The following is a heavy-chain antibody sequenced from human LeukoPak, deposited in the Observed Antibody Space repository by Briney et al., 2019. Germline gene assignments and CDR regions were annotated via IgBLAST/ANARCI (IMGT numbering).Heavy chain of an antibody. Sequence: ASVKVSCNASGYTFTSYGITWVRQAPGQGLEFMGWISAYNGNTNYAQKLRGRVTMTTDTSTSTAYMELRSLRSDDTAVYYCARDWDYSSGSYCSIDFWGQGTQVTVSS. CDR2: ISAYNGNT. CDR3: ARDWDYSSGSYCSIDF. J-gene: IGHJ4*02. CDR1: GYTFTSYG. V-gene: IGHV1-18*01. D-gene: IGHD3-10*01.